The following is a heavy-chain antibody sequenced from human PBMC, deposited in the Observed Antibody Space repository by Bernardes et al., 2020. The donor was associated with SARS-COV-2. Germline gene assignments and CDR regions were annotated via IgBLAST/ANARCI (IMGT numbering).Heavy chain of an antibody. CDR3: ARDTLEYTFDT. CDR2: INSDGSDT. Sequence: GGSLRLSCAASGFSFVDFWMHWVRLVPGKGLVWVSRINSDGSDTIYADSVKGRFTISRDNAKNSLYLQMNSLRAEDTAVYYCARDTLEYTFDTWGQGTMVTVSS. CDR1: GFSFVDFW. J-gene: IGHJ3*02. D-gene: IGHD6-6*01. V-gene: IGHV3-74*01.